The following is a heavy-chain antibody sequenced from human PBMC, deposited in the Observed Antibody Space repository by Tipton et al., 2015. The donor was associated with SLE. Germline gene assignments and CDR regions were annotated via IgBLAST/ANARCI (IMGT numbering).Heavy chain of an antibody. J-gene: IGHJ4*02. CDR1: GGSISNYY. D-gene: IGHD6-19*01. CDR3: ARGPFQRWPPGAY. Sequence: TLSLTCTVSGGSISNYYWSWIRQPAGKGLEWIGRIYTSGSTNNNPSLKSRVTISLDTSKSQFSLILNSLTAADTAVYYCARGPFQRWPPGAYWGQGTLVTVSS. CDR2: IYTSGST. V-gene: IGHV4-4*07.